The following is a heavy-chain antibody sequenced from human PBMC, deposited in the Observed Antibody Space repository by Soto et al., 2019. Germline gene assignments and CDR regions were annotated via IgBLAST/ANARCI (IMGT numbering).Heavy chain of an antibody. Sequence: GGSLRLSCAASGFTFSSYAMSWVRQAPGKGLEWVSAISGSGGSTYYADSVKGRFTISRNNSKNTLYLQMNSLRAEDTAVYYCAKGGIHYYDSSGFDYWGQGTLVTV. CDR3: AKGGIHYYDSSGFDY. CDR2: ISGSGGST. CDR1: GFTFSSYA. D-gene: IGHD3-22*01. J-gene: IGHJ4*02. V-gene: IGHV3-23*01.